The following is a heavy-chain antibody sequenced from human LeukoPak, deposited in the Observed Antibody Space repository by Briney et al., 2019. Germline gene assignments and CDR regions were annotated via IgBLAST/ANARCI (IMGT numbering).Heavy chain of an antibody. CDR3: ASLRYYYDSSGPYGGYYFDY. V-gene: IGHV3-21*01. CDR1: GFTFSNYG. J-gene: IGHJ4*02. Sequence: GGSLRLSCAASGFTFSNYGMNWVRQAPGKGLEWVSSISSSSSYIYYADSVKGRFTISRDNAKNSLYLQMNSLRAEDTAVYYCASLRYYYDSSGPYGGYYFDYWGQGTLVTVSS. CDR2: ISSSSSYI. D-gene: IGHD3-22*01.